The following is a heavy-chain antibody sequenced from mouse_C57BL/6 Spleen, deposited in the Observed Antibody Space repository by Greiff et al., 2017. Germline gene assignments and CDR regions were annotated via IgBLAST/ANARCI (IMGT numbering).Heavy chain of an antibody. D-gene: IGHD1-1*01. CDR3: ARYLPYYGSSIDY. Sequence: QVQLQQPGAELVKPGASVKMSCKASGYTFTSYWITWVKQRPGQGLEWIGDIYPGSGSTNYNEKFKSKATLTVDTSSSTAYMQLSSLTSEDSAVYDCARYLPYYGSSIDYWGQGTTLTVSS. V-gene: IGHV1-55*01. CDR1: GYTFTSYW. CDR2: IYPGSGST. J-gene: IGHJ2*01.